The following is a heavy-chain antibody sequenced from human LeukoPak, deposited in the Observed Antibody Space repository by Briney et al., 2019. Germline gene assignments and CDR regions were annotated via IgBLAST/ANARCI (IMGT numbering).Heavy chain of an antibody. CDR1: GGSISSGEYY. D-gene: IGHD3-10*01. CDR2: IYYSGST. Sequence: PSQTLSLTCTVSGGSISSGEYYWSWTRQPPGKGLEWIGYIYYSGSTYYNTSLKSRVTISVATSKNQLSLKLSSVTAADTAVYYCARVSGSGSPSKWFDPWGQGTLVTVSS. CDR3: ARVSGSGSPSKWFDP. J-gene: IGHJ5*02. V-gene: IGHV4-30-4*01.